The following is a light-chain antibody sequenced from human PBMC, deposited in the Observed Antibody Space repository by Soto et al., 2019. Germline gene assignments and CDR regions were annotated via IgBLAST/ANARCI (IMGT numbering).Light chain of an antibody. CDR1: QSVRNNY. CDR3: QQYGDSPRLT. CDR2: GAS. Sequence: EIVLTQSPGTLSLSPGEGATLSCRASQSVRNNYLAWYQQKPGQAPSLLIYGASARATGIPDRFSGSGSGTDFTLTISGLEPDDFAVYYCQQYGDSPRLTFGGGTRVEIK. V-gene: IGKV3-20*01. J-gene: IGKJ4*01.